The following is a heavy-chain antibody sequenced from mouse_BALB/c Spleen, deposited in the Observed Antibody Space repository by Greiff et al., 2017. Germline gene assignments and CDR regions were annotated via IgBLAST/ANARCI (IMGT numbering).Heavy chain of an antibody. CDR2: ISYSGST. CDR3: ASATVVAGDFDY. CDR1: GYSITSDYA. D-gene: IGHD1-1*01. Sequence: EVKLMESGPGLVKPSQSLSLTCTVTGYSITSDYAWNWIRQFPGNKLEWMGYISYSGSTSYNPSLKSRISITRDTSKNQFFLQLNSVTTEDTATYYCASATVVAGDFDYWGQGTTLTVSS. J-gene: IGHJ2*01. V-gene: IGHV3-2*02.